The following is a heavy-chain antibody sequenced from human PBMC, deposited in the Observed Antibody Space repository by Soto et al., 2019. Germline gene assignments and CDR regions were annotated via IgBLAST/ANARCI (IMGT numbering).Heavy chain of an antibody. CDR1: GFTFNNYG. Sequence: GGSLRLSCAASGFTFNNYGMHWVRQAPGKGLEWVAGIWHDGSNKYYLESVKGRFTISRDNSKNMLYLQMNSLRVEDTAVYHCAKGLFHFDHWGQGTLVT. J-gene: IGHJ4*02. V-gene: IGHV3-33*03. CDR3: AKGLFHFDH. CDR2: IWHDGSNK. D-gene: IGHD3-22*01.